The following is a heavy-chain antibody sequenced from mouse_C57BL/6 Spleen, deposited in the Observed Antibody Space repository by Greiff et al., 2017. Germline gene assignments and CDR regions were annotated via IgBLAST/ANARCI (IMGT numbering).Heavy chain of an antibody. CDR1: GFTFSDYG. V-gene: IGHV5-17*01. CDR3: ARPRYYGSSYGDFDY. D-gene: IGHD1-1*01. J-gene: IGHJ2*01. CDR2: ISSGSSTF. Sequence: EVQGVESGGGLVKPGGSLKLSCAASGFTFSDYGMHWVRQAPEKGLEWVAYISSGSSTFYYADKVKGRFTISRDNAKNTLFLQMTSLRSEDTAMYYCARPRYYGSSYGDFDYWGQGTTLTVSS.